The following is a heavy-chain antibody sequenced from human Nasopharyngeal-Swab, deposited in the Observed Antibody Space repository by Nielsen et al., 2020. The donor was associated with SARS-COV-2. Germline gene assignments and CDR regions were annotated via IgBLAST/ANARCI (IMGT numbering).Heavy chain of an antibody. CDR3: ARQEWLVYFDY. V-gene: IGHV4-39*01. J-gene: IGHJ4*02. CDR1: GGSISSSSYY. Sequence: SETLSLTCTVSGGSISSSSYYWGWIRQPPGKGLEWIGSIYYSGSTYYNPSLKSRVTISVDTSKNQFSLKLSSVTAADTAVYYCARQEWLVYFDYWGQGTLVTVSS. D-gene: IGHD6-19*01. CDR2: IYYSGST.